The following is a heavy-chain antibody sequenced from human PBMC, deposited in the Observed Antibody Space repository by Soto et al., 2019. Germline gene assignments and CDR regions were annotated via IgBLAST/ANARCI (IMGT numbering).Heavy chain of an antibody. CDR3: ARRQISPPTRGAASARGGMDV. J-gene: IGHJ6*02. D-gene: IGHD6-13*01. Sequence: GGSLRLSCAASGFTFNNCGMHWVRQAPGKGLEWEAVIWNDGNGYYYANSVKGRFTISRDNSKNTLYLQMSSLRVEDTAVYYCARRQISPPTRGAASARGGMDVWGQGTTVTVSS. CDR2: IWNDGNGY. V-gene: IGHV3-33*01. CDR1: GFTFNNCG.